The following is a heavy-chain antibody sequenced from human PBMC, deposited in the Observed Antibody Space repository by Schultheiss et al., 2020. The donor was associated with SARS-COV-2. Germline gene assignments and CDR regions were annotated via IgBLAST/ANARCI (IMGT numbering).Heavy chain of an antibody. Sequence: SETLSLTCAVYGGSFSGYYWSWIRQPPGKGLEWIGYIYYSGSTNYNPSLKSRVTMSVDTSKNQFSLKLSSVTAADTAVYYCARSGRYFQHWAQGTLVTVSS. D-gene: IGHD1-1*01. V-gene: IGHV4-34*01. CDR1: GGSFSGYY. J-gene: IGHJ1*01. CDR3: ARSGRYFQH. CDR2: IYYSGST.